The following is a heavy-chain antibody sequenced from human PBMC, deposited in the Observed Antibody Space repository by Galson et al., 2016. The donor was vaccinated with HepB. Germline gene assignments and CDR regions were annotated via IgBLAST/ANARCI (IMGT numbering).Heavy chain of an antibody. CDR3: ARALPRVLEWSGNDY. CDR1: GYTFTSYY. J-gene: IGHJ4*02. Sequence: SVKVSCKASGYTFTSYYMYWVRQAPGQGLEWIGIINPSGGSTRYAQKFQGRVTVTGDTSTSTVYMALSSLRSEDTAVYYCARALPRVLEWSGNDYWGQGTLVTVSS. V-gene: IGHV1-46*01. CDR2: INPSGGST. D-gene: IGHD3-3*01.